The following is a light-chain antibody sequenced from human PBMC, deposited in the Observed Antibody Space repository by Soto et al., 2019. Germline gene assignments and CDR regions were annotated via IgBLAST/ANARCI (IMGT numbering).Light chain of an antibody. CDR1: SSNIGDNY. Sequence: QSVLTQPPSVSAAPGQKVTISFSGTSSNIGDNYVSWYRQLPGTAPKLLIYDNYKRPSGIPDRFSGSKSGTSTTLGITGLQTGDEADYYCGTWDTSLSVWVFGGGTKLTVL. CDR2: DNY. V-gene: IGLV1-51*01. CDR3: GTWDTSLSVWV. J-gene: IGLJ3*02.